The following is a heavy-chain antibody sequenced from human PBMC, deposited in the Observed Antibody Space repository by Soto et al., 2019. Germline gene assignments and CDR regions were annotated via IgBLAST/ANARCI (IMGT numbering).Heavy chain of an antibody. CDR1: GFTFSSYS. Sequence: PGGSLRLSCAASGFTFSSYSMNWVRQAPGKGLEWVSYISSSSSTIYYADSVKGRFTISRDNAKNSLYLQMNSLRAEDTAVYYCARDKPLRWETYYGMDVWGQGTTVTVSS. V-gene: IGHV3-48*01. J-gene: IGHJ6*02. CDR2: ISSSSSTI. CDR3: ARDKPLRWETYYGMDV. D-gene: IGHD4-17*01.